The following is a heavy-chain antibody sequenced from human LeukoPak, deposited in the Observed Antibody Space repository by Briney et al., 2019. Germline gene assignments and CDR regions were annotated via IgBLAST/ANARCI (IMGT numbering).Heavy chain of an antibody. D-gene: IGHD6-19*01. V-gene: IGHV3-23*01. CDR1: GFNVSSHH. CDR2: LSGSGITT. CDR3: AKGIYSSGWSYFDY. Sequence: PGGSLRLSCAVSGFNVSSHHMNWVRQAPGKGLEWVSTLSGSGITTYYADSVKGRFTISRDNSKNTLYLQMNSLRAEDTAVYYCAKGIYSSGWSYFDYWGHGTLVTVSS. J-gene: IGHJ4*01.